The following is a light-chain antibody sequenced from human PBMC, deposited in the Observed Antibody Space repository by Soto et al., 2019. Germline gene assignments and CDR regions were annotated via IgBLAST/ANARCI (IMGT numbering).Light chain of an antibody. CDR1: QSIRTN. CDR3: QHYDNWPFT. CDR2: DTS. J-gene: IGKJ2*01. Sequence: EIVMTQSPATLSVSTGERATLSCRASQSIRTNLAWYRRKPGQAPSLLIYDTSTRATGIPARFSGSGSGTEFTLTISSLHSEDFGIYYCQHYDNWPFTFGQGTKVDIK. V-gene: IGKV3-15*01.